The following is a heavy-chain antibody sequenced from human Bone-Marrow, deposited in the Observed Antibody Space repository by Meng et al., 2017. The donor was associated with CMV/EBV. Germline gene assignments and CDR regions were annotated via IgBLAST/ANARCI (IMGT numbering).Heavy chain of an antibody. Sequence: GESLKISCAASGFTFSSYGMHWVRQAPGKGLEWVAFIRYDGSNKYYADSVKGRFTISRDNSKNTLYLQMNSLRAEDTAVYYCAKSPQSRFIVAVPADKQQLREISVSKQGYWGQGTLVTVSS. D-gene: IGHD2-2*01. J-gene: IGHJ4*02. V-gene: IGHV3-30*02. CDR3: AKSPQSRFIVAVPADKQQLREISVSKQGY. CDR1: GFTFSSYG. CDR2: IRYDGSNK.